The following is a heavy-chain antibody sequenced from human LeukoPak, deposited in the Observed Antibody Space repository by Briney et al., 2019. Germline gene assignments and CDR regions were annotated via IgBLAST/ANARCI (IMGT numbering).Heavy chain of an antibody. CDR3: ARNGYYYDAFDI. Sequence: ASVKVSCKTSGYSFTTYGISWVRQAPGQGLEWLGWITAYNGNTKYAPKVQGRVTMTTDKFTGTAYMELRSLRSDDTAVYYCARNGYYYDAFDIWGQGTMVTVSS. CDR1: GYSFTTYG. V-gene: IGHV1-18*01. CDR2: ITAYNGNT. J-gene: IGHJ3*02. D-gene: IGHD3-22*01.